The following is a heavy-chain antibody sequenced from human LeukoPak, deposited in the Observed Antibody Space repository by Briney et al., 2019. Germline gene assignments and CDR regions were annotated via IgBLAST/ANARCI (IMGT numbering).Heavy chain of an antibody. V-gene: IGHV1-46*01. D-gene: IGHD1-1*01. CDR2: ISPSGAST. Sequence: ASVKVSCKASGYTFTNYYMHWVRQAPGQGLEWMGMISPSGASTSYAQKFQGRVTMTRDVSTSTVYMGLSSLRSEDTAVYYCARHTTGYNSPRDSFNIWGQGAMVTVSS. CDR3: ARHTTGYNSPRDSFNI. CDR1: GYTFTNYY. J-gene: IGHJ3*02.